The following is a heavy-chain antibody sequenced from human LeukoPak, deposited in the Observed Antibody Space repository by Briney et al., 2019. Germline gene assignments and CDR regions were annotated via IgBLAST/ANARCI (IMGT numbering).Heavy chain of an antibody. D-gene: IGHD3-10*01. CDR1: GYTFIDYY. CDR2: SNPNSCGK. J-gene: IGHJ5*02. CDR3: AREAHGSGSCFFGIQTQTWFDP. Sequence: RASVTVSFLACGYTFIDYYMHWVRPAPGQGREWVGWSNPNSCGKNYPRKFQGRVNHTRDTHISTAYMERSRLGSDETAVYYCAREAHGSGSCFFGIQTQTWFDPWGQGSLVTVSS. V-gene: IGHV1-2*02.